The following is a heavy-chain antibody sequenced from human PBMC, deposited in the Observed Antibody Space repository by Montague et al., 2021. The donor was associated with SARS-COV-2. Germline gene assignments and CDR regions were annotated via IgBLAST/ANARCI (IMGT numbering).Heavy chain of an antibody. V-gene: IGHV4-34*01. CDR1: GGSFSGSF. D-gene: IGHD3-9*01. Sequence: SETLSLTCAVYGGSFSGSFWTWIRQPPGKGLEWLGEINHRGTTKYNPSVEGRVLMSVDTSKNQFALRLTSVTVADTAVYYCAKTGGFFEILADYDNPRDVPVRHRQRDVQPPRRAFDIWGQGQLVTVSS. CDR3: AKTGGFFEILADYDNPRDVPVRHRQRDVQPPRRAFDI. CDR2: INHRGTT. J-gene: IGHJ3*02.